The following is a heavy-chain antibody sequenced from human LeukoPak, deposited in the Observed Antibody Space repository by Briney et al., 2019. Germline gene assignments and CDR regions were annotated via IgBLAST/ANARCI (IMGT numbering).Heavy chain of an antibody. J-gene: IGHJ4*02. CDR2: IYPGDSDT. Sequence: GESLKISCKGSGYSFTSYWIGWVRQMPGKRLEWMGIIYPGDSDTTYSPSFQGQVTISADKSISTAYLQWSSLKASDTAMYYCARRGDYYDSSGYSNLRYWGQGTLVTVSS. CDR3: ARRGDYYDSSGYSNLRY. V-gene: IGHV5-51*01. CDR1: GYSFTSYW. D-gene: IGHD3-22*01.